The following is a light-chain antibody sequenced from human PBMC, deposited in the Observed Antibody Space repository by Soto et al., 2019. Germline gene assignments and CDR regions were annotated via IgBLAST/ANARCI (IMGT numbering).Light chain of an antibody. Sequence: ETVLTQSPGTLSLSPGERATLSCRASQSVSSSYLAWYQQKLGQAPRLLIYAASSRATGIPDRFSGSGSGTDFTLTISRLEPEDFAVYYCQQYGSSPNTFGQGTKVEIK. J-gene: IGKJ1*01. CDR3: QQYGSSPNT. CDR2: AAS. CDR1: QSVSSSY. V-gene: IGKV3-20*01.